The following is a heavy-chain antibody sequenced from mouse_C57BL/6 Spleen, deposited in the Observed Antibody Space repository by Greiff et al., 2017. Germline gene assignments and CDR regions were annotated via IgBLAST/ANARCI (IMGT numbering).Heavy chain of an antibody. CDR2: ISDGGSYT. D-gene: IGHD2-4*01. J-gene: IGHJ2*01. V-gene: IGHV5-4*01. CDR1: GFTFSSYA. CDR3: ARGMITRAFDY. Sequence: EVQGVESGGGLVKPGGSLKLSCAASGFTFSSYAMSWVRQTPEKRLEWVATISDGGSYTYYPDNVKGRFTISRDNAKNNLYLQMSHLKSEDTAMYYCARGMITRAFDYWGQGTTLTVSS.